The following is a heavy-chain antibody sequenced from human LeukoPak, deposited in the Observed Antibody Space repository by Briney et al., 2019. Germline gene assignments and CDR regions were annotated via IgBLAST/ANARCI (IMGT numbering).Heavy chain of an antibody. CDR2: IYHTGST. CDR1: GGSISSYY. CDR3: ARSHSGWQGHNNWFDP. D-gene: IGHD6-19*01. J-gene: IGHJ5*02. V-gene: IGHV4-59*12. Sequence: SETLSLTCTVSGGSISSYYWSWIRQPPGKGLEWLGTIYHTGSTFYNPSLKSRVSISVYTSKNQFSLRFTSVTAADTAVYYCARSHSGWQGHNNWFDPWGQGTLVTVPS.